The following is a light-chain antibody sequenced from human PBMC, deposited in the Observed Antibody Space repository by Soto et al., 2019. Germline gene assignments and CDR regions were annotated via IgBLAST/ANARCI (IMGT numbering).Light chain of an antibody. CDR3: QQSYSIPFT. Sequence: DIQMTQSPSSLSASVGDRVTITCRASQSISSYLHWYQQKPGKAPKLLIYAASTLQSGVTSRFSGSGSGTDFTLTISSLQPEDFATYYCQQSYSIPFTFGPGTKVDIK. J-gene: IGKJ3*01. V-gene: IGKV1-39*01. CDR1: QSISSY. CDR2: AAS.